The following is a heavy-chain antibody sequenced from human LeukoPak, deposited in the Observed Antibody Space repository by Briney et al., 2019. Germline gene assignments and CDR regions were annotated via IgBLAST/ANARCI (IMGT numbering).Heavy chain of an antibody. V-gene: IGHV3-7*03. Sequence: SLRLSCAPSGVTPSSYWMSSVRQAPRKGRECVADKKQDGSEKYYVDSVKGRFTISRDNAKNSLYLQMNSMRAEDTAVDYCARRLLWFGELGYGMDVWGKGTTVTVSS. CDR3: ARRLLWFGELGYGMDV. CDR1: GVTPSSYW. CDR2: KKQDGSEK. D-gene: IGHD3-10*01. J-gene: IGHJ6*04.